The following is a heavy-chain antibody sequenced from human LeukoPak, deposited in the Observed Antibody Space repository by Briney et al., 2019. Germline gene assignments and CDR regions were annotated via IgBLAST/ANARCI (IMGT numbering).Heavy chain of an antibody. V-gene: IGHV3-64*04. CDR3: AREIFNGFDI. Sequence: GGSLRLSCSASGFTFSSYAMHWVRQAPGKGLEYVSAISGNGGSTYYADSVKGRFTISRDNSKNTLFLQMNSLRAEDTAVYYCAREIFNGFDIWGQGTTVTVSS. CDR1: GFTFSSYA. CDR2: ISGNGGST. J-gene: IGHJ3*02.